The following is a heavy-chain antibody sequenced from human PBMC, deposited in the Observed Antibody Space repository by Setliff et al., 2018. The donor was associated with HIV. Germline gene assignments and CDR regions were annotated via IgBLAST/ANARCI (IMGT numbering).Heavy chain of an antibody. D-gene: IGHD1-1*01. J-gene: IGHJ6*03. CDR2: IYYSGDTTYNPST. Sequence: SETLSLTCTVSGGSISSYYWSWIRQPPGKGLEWIGYIYYSGDTTYNPSTTYNPSLKSRVTISVDTSKNQFSLKLTSVTAADTAVYFCSRYNPASYNNYYYYYMDVWGKGTTVTVSS. V-gene: IGHV4-59*01. CDR3: SRYNPASYNNYYYYYMDV. CDR1: GGSISSYY.